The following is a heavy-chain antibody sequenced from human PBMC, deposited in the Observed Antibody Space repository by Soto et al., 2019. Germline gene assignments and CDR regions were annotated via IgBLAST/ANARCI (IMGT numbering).Heavy chain of an antibody. Sequence: EVQLVQSGGGLVQPGGSLRLSCAASVFTFSSYRMTWVRQAPGKGLEWVANIKQDGSETFYVDSVKGRFTISRDNAKNSLYLHMNSLGAEDTAMYYCAREDSVSSYHSQWGHGTLVTVSS. CDR1: VFTFSSYR. CDR2: IKQDGSET. CDR3: AREDSVSSYHSQ. V-gene: IGHV3-7*03. J-gene: IGHJ4*01. D-gene: IGHD6-13*01.